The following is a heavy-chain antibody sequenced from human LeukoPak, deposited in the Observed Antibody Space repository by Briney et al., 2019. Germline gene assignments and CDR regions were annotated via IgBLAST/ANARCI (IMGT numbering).Heavy chain of an antibody. CDR1: GGSFSGYY. CDR3: ARDLSGYVIPRGAFDI. D-gene: IGHD5-12*01. Sequence: SETLSLTCAVYGGSFSGYYWSWIRQPPGKGLEWIGEINHSGSTNYNPSLKSRVTISVDTSKNQFSLKLSSVTAADTAVYYCARDLSGYVIPRGAFDIWGQGTMVTASS. CDR2: INHSGST. J-gene: IGHJ3*02. V-gene: IGHV4-34*01.